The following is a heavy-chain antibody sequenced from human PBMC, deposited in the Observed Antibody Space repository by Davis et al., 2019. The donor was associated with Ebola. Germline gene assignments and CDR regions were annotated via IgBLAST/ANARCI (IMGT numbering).Heavy chain of an antibody. Sequence: AASVKVSCKASGGTFSSYAISWVRQAPGQGLEWMGRIIPIFGTANYAQKFQGRVTITADKSTSTAYMELSSLRSEDTAVYYCARASHCGGDCYSDYWGQGTLVTVSS. CDR1: GGTFSSYA. J-gene: IGHJ4*02. CDR2: IIPIFGTA. D-gene: IGHD2-21*01. V-gene: IGHV1-69*06. CDR3: ARASHCGGDCYSDY.